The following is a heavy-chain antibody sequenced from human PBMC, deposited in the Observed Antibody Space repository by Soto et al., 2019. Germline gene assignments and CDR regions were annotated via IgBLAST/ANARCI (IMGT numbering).Heavy chain of an antibody. Sequence: QVQLQQWGAGLLKPSETLSLTCAVYGGSFSDYYWSWIRQPPGKGLEWIGEINHSGSTNYNPSLKSRVTISVDTSKNQFSLKLSSVTAADTAVYYCARDDSSGYFYVYLDYWGQGTLVTVSS. V-gene: IGHV4-34*01. CDR3: ARDDSSGYFYVYLDY. D-gene: IGHD3-22*01. J-gene: IGHJ4*02. CDR2: INHSGST. CDR1: GGSFSDYY.